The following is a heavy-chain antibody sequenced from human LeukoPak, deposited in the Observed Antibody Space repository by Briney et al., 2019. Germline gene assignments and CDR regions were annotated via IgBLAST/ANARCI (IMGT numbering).Heavy chain of an antibody. J-gene: IGHJ4*02. CDR1: GFTFSNAW. CDR3: ATGSNRYDSSDFDY. D-gene: IGHD3-22*01. V-gene: IGHV3-15*01. CDR2: IYRKTDGGTT. Sequence: GGSLRLSCAASGFTFSNAWMNWVRQAPGKGLEWVGRIYRKTDGGTTEYAAPVKGRFNISRDDSKNTLDLQMHSLKTEDTALYYCATGSNRYDSSDFDYWGQGTLVTVSS.